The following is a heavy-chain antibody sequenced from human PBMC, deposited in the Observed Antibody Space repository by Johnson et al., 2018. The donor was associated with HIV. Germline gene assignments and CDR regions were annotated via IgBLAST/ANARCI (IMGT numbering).Heavy chain of an antibody. D-gene: IGHD3-16*01. V-gene: IGHV3-30*02. CDR2: IRYDGSNQ. CDR3: AKDKGVWGFDAFDI. J-gene: IGHJ3*02. Sequence: QVQLVESGGGLVQPGGSLRLSCAASGFTFSTYGMHWVRQAPGKGLEWVAFIRYDGSNQYYTDSVKGRFTISRDNYKNTLYLQMNSLRVEDTAVYYCAKDKGVWGFDAFDIWGQGTMVTVSS. CDR1: GFTFSTYG.